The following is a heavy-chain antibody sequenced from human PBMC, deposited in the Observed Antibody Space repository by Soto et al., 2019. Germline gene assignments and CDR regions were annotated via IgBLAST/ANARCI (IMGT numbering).Heavy chain of an antibody. CDR1: GFTFSSYA. CDR2: ISYDGSNK. J-gene: IGHJ1*01. D-gene: IGHD3-22*01. Sequence: PGGSLRLSCAASGFTFSSYAMHWVRQAPGKGLEWVAVISYDGSNKYYADSVKGRFTISRDNSKNTLYLQMNSLRAEDTAVYYCAREKMSDYSSGYYYGAEYFQHWGQGTLVTVSS. V-gene: IGHV3-30-3*01. CDR3: AREKMSDYSSGYYYGAEYFQH.